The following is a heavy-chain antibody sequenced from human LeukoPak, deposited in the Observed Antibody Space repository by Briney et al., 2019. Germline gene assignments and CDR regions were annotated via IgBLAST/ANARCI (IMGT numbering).Heavy chain of an antibody. Sequence: GGSLRLSCAASGFTFSKYWMLWVRQAPGKGLESVSRINTDGTVTTYADSVKGRFTISRDNAKNTLYLQMNSLRAEDTAVYYCARDRSVTNGGFDYWGQGTLVTVSS. J-gene: IGHJ4*02. D-gene: IGHD7-27*01. V-gene: IGHV3-74*01. CDR2: INTDGTVT. CDR3: ARDRSVTNGGFDY. CDR1: GFTFSKYW.